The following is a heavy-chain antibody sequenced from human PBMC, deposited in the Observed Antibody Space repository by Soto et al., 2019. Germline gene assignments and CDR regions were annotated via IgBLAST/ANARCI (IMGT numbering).Heavy chain of an antibody. J-gene: IGHJ4*02. CDR3: VRLRYSEGAGNFDL. D-gene: IGHD3-10*01. V-gene: IGHV3-9*01. CDR1: GFRFDGHA. CDR2: LGWDSGGI. Sequence: EVQLVESGGGLVQPGRSLRLSCVASGFRFDGHAMHWVRQTPGKGLEWVSGLGWDSGGIDYADFVKGRFTISRDNAKNALYLHMNSLNVENTAFYYCVRLRYSEGAGNFDLWGEGILVTVSS.